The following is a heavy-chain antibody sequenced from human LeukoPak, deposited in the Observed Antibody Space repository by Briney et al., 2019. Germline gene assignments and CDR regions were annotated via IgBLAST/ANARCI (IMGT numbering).Heavy chain of an antibody. CDR3: AASEGIAAAGPEIDY. D-gene: IGHD6-13*01. Sequence: GASVKVSCKASGYTFTGYYIHWVRQAPGQGLELMGWINPNSGGTNYAQKFQGRVTMTRDTSISTAYMELSRLRSDDTAVYYCAASEGIAAAGPEIDYWGQGTLVTVSS. J-gene: IGHJ4*02. CDR2: INPNSGGT. CDR1: GYTFTGYY. V-gene: IGHV1-2*02.